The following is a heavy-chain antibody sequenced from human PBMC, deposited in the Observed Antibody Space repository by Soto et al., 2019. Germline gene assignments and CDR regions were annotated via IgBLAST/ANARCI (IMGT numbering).Heavy chain of an antibody. V-gene: IGHV1-18*01. J-gene: IGHJ5*02. D-gene: IGHD3-10*01. Sequence: ASVKVSCKASGYTFTSYGISWVRQAPGQGLEWMGWISAYNGNTNYAQKLQGRVTMTTDTSTSTAYMELRSLRSDDTAVYYCARGVPKLLWFGDKGNNWFDPWGQGTLVTVSS. CDR1: GYTFTSYG. CDR3: ARGVPKLLWFGDKGNNWFDP. CDR2: ISAYNGNT.